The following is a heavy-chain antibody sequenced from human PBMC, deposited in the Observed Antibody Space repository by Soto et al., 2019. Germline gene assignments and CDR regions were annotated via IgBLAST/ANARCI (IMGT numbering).Heavy chain of an antibody. CDR2: IYYRGST. V-gene: IGHV4-39*01. J-gene: IGHJ4*02. Sequence: SETLALACNSAGASISSSSYYGRRIRQPGGKGLEWIGSIYYRGSTYYNPSLKSRVTISVDTSKNQFSLKLSSVTAADTAVYYCARHVGQWLVLGSAVLDYWGQGTLVKSPQ. CDR3: ARHVGQWLVLGSAVLDY. D-gene: IGHD6-19*01. CDR1: GASISSSSYY.